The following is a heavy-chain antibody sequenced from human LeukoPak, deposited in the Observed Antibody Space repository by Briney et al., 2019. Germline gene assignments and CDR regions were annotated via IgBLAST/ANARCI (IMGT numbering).Heavy chain of an antibody. J-gene: IGHJ6*03. V-gene: IGHV4-34*01. CDR3: ARGRKLQYQLLYLLRYYYYMDV. CDR1: GGSFSRYY. Sequence: SEPLSLTCAVYGGSFSRYYWSWIRQPPGKGLEWIGEINHSGSTNYNPSLKSRVTISVDTSKNRFSLKLSSVTAADTAVYYCARGRKLQYQLLYLLRYYYYMDVWGKGTTVTVSS. D-gene: IGHD2-2*02. CDR2: INHSGST.